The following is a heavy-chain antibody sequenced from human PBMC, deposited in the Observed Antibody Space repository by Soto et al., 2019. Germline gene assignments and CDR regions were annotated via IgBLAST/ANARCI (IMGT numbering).Heavy chain of an antibody. D-gene: IGHD6-13*01. J-gene: IGHJ4*02. Sequence: SETLSLTCTVSGGSISRYYWSWIRQPPGKGLEWIGSIYYSGSTYYNPSLKSRVTISVDTSKNQFSLKLNSVTAADTAVYYCASRHSSPYFDYWGQGTLVTVSS. CDR3: ASRHSSPYFDY. CDR1: GGSISRYY. V-gene: IGHV4-30-4*01. CDR2: IYYSGST.